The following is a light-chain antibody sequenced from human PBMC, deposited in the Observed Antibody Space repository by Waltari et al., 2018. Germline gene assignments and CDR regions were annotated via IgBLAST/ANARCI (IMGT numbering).Light chain of an antibody. Sequence: DIQMTQSPATLPAYVGDRVTITCRASQSIGRWLAWYQQKPGKAPKRLISESAKLQSGVPSRFSGSGSGTDFTLTINGLQPDDFAIYYCHQYMSYPWTFGLGTKVEIK. CDR3: HQYMSYPWT. CDR1: QSIGRW. V-gene: IGKV1-5*03. J-gene: IGKJ1*01. CDR2: ESA.